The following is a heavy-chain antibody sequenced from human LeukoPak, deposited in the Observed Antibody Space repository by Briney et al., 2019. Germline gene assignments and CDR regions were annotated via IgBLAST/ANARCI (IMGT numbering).Heavy chain of an antibody. D-gene: IGHD3-3*01. CDR2: IYYSGST. J-gene: IGHJ4*02. CDR3: AGGGDFWSGSQYYFDY. V-gene: IGHV4-59*01. CDR1: GGSISSYY. Sequence: SETLSLTCTVSGGSISSYYWSWIRQPPGKGLEWIGYIYYSGSTNYNPSLKSRVTISVDTSKNQFSLKLSSVTAADTAVYYCAGGGDFWSGSQYYFDYWGQGTLVTVSS.